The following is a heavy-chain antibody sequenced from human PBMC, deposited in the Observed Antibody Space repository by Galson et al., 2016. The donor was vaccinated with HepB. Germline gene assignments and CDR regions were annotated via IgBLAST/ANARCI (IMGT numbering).Heavy chain of an antibody. CDR1: GSTFIGKY. D-gene: IGHD5-12*01. CDR3: AEGYSGYDLDH. J-gene: IGHJ4*02. Sequence: SVKVSCKASGSTFIGKYIHWVRQAPGQGLEWMGRINPNSRATNYVHKFQGRVTVTRDTSITTVYVELSRLTSGDTAVYYCAEGYSGYDLDHWGQGTLVTVSS. V-gene: IGHV1-2*06. CDR2: INPNSRAT.